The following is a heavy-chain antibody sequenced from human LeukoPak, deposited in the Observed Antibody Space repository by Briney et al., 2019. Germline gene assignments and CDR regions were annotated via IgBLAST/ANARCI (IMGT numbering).Heavy chain of an antibody. J-gene: IGHJ4*02. Sequence: GGSLRLSCAASGFTFDDYAMHWVRQAPGKGLEWVSGISWNSGSIGYADSVKGRFTISRDNAKNSLYLQMNSLRAEDTALYYCAKDGVYGSGSYFKTHFDYWGQGTLVTVSS. CDR2: ISWNSGSI. CDR1: GFTFDDYA. D-gene: IGHD3-10*01. CDR3: AKDGVYGSGSYFKTHFDY. V-gene: IGHV3-9*01.